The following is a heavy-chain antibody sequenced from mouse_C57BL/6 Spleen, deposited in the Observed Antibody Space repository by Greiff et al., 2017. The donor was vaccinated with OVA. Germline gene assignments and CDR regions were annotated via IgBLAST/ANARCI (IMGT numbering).Heavy chain of an antibody. CDR1: GFTFTDYY. J-gene: IGHJ1*03. Sequence: EVQLQESGGGLVQPGGSLSLSCAASGFTFTDYYMSWVRQPPGKALEWLGFIRNKANGYTTEYSASVKGRFTISRDNSQSILYLQMNALRAEDSATYYCARYIGPHWYFDVWGTGTTVTVSS. CDR3: ARYIGPHWYFDV. V-gene: IGHV7-3*01. CDR2: IRNKANGYTT. D-gene: IGHD3-1*01.